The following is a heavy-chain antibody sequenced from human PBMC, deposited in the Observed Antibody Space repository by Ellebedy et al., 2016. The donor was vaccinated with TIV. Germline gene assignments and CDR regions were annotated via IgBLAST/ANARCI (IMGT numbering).Heavy chain of an antibody. D-gene: IGHD3-22*01. V-gene: IGHV3-53*01. CDR1: GFTVSSNY. CDR2: IYSGGST. CDR3: ARAMAGSGYYNDAFDI. Sequence: GGSLRLSCAASGFTVSSNYMSWVRQAPGKGLEWVSVIYSGGSTYYADSVKGRFTISRDNSKNTLYLQMNSLRAEDTAVYYCARAMAGSGYYNDAFDIWGQGTMVTVSS. J-gene: IGHJ3*02.